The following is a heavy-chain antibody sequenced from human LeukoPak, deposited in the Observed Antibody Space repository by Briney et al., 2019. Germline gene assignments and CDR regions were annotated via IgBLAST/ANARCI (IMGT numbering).Heavy chain of an antibody. Sequence: PGRSLRLSCAASGFTFSSYGMHWVRQAPGKGLEWVAVIWYDGSNKYYADSVKGRFTISRDNSKNSLYLQVNSLRAEDTAVYYCARRARYFDYWGQGTLVTVSS. CDR2: IWYDGSNK. J-gene: IGHJ4*02. V-gene: IGHV3-33*01. CDR1: GFTFSSYG. CDR3: ARRARYFDY.